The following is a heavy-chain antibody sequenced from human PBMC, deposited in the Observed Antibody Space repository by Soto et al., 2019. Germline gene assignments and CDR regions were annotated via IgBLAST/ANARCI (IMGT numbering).Heavy chain of an antibody. CDR1: GGSFSGYY. J-gene: IGHJ5*02. CDR2: INHSGST. D-gene: IGHD2-2*02. CDR3: AGGECSSTSCYMGFNWFDP. V-gene: IGHV4-34*01. Sequence: PSETLSLTCAVYGGSFSGYYWSWIRQPPGKGLEWIGEINHSGSTNYNPSLKSRVTISVDTSKNQFSLKLSSVTAADTAVYYCAGGECSSTSCYMGFNWFDPWGQGTLVTVSS.